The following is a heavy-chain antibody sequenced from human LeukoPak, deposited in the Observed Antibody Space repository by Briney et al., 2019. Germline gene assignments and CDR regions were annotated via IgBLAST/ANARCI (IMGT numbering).Heavy chain of an antibody. V-gene: IGHV5-51*01. CDR1: GYSFTTYW. J-gene: IGHJ4*02. CDR2: ISPDDSEI. CDR3: ARHEGSGSYYSY. D-gene: IGHD1-26*01. Sequence: PGESLKISCKGSGYSFTTYWIAWVRQMPGRGLEWMGIISPDDSEIRYSPSFRGQVTISAVKSTSTAYLQWSRLKASDTAIYYCARHEGSGSYYSYWGQGTLVTVSS.